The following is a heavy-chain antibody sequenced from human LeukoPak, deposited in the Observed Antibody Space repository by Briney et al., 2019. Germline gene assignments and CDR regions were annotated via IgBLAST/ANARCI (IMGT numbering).Heavy chain of an antibody. D-gene: IGHD5-12*01. J-gene: IGHJ4*02. CDR3: ARGALKIVATAALYFDY. CDR1: GFTFSSYA. CDR2: ISYDGSNK. V-gene: IGHV3-30-3*01. Sequence: PGRSLRLSCAASGFTFSSYAMHWVRQAPGKGLEWVAVISYDGSNKYYADSVKGRFTISRDNSKNTLYLQMNSLRAEDTAVYYCARGALKIVATAALYFDYWGQGTLVTVSS.